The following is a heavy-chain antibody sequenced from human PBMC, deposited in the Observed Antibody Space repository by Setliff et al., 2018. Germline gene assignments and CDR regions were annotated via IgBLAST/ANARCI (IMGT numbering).Heavy chain of an antibody. Sequence: SETLSLTCTVSGGSISSYYWSWIRQPPGKGLEWIGTIYYSGTTYYSPSLKSRVTISVDTSKNQFSLKLTSVTAADTAIYYCASRRTGPGGWFDYWGQGTLVTVSS. J-gene: IGHJ5*01. CDR3: ASRRTGPGGWFDY. CDR2: IYYSGTT. D-gene: IGHD1-26*01. V-gene: IGHV4-59*04. CDR1: GGSISSYY.